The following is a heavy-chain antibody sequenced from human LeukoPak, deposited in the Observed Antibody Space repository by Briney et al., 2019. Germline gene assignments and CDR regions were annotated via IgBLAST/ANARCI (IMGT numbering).Heavy chain of an antibody. CDR3: GRGMGVAGAGICRWLDP. Sequence: PSETLSLTCAVYGGSFSGYYWSWIRQPPGKGLEWIGEINHSGSTNYNPSLKSRVTISVDTSKNQFSLKLSSVTAPESAVYYGGRGMGVAGAGICRWLDPWGKGTLVTVSS. CDR2: INHSGST. J-gene: IGHJ5*02. CDR1: GGSFSGYY. D-gene: IGHD6-19*01. V-gene: IGHV4-34*01.